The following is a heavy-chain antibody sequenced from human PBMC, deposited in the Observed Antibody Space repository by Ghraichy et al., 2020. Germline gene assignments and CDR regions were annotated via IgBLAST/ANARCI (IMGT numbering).Heavy chain of an antibody. CDR2: LYSGGDT. Sequence: GGSLRLSCAATGFSVSSKYMNWVRQAPGKGLEWVSVLYSGGDTYYADSVGGRFTTSRDNSKNTLYLQMNSLRAEDTALYYCATSSGYSSGLRDWGRGTLVTVSS. CDR1: GFSVSSKY. CDR3: ATSSGYSSGLRD. D-gene: IGHD5-18*01. J-gene: IGHJ4*02. V-gene: IGHV3-53*01.